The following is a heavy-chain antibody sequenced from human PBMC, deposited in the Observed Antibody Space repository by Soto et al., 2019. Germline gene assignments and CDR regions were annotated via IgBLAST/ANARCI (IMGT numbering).Heavy chain of an antibody. CDR1: GGTFSSYT. V-gene: IGHV1-69*02. J-gene: IGHJ5*02. CDR2: IIPILGIA. CDR3: ARALWFGELLWVTGWFDP. D-gene: IGHD3-10*01. Sequence: QVQLVQSGAEVKKPGSSVKVSCKASGGTFSSYTISWVRQAPGQGLEWMGRIIPILGIANYAQKFQGRVTITADKSTSTAYMELSSLRSEDTAVYYCARALWFGELLWVTGWFDPWGQGTLVTVSS.